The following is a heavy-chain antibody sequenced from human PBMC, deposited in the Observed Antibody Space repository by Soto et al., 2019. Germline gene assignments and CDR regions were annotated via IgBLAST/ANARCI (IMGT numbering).Heavy chain of an antibody. CDR3: ATYRWGSSIDY. J-gene: IGHJ4*02. CDR2: ISSTGITI. CDR1: GFTFSNYE. Sequence: PGGSLRLSCAASGFTFSNYEMNWVRKAPGKGLEWVSYISSTGITIYYAHSVKGRFSISRDNAKNSLHLQMNSLRAEDTAVYYCATYRWGSSIDYWGQGTLVTVS. D-gene: IGHD3-16*01. V-gene: IGHV3-48*03.